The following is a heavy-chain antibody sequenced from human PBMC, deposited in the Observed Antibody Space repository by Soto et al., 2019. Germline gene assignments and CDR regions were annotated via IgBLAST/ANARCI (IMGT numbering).Heavy chain of an antibody. D-gene: IGHD6-6*01. J-gene: IGHJ4*02. CDR3: AIRSIAARPLDY. CDR2: IYSGGST. CDR1: GFTVSSNY. V-gene: IGHV3-53*01. Sequence: AASGFTVSSNYMSWVRQAPGKGLEWVSVIYSGGSTYYADSVKGRFTISRDNSKNTLYLQMNSLRAEDTAVYYCAIRSIAARPLDYWGQGTLVTVSS.